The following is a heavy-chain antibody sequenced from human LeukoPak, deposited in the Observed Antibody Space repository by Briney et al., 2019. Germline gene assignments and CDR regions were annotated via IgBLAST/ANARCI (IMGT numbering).Heavy chain of an antibody. V-gene: IGHV3-23*01. J-gene: IGHJ4*02. D-gene: IGHD1-20*01. CDR3: ARTLYNWNDGADY. CDR2: ISSSGGST. CDR1: GFTFSSNV. Sequence: GGSLRLSCAASGFTFSSNVMSWVRQAPGKGLEWVSSISSSGGSTYYADSVKGRFTISRDNSKNTLYLQMNSLRAEDTAVYYCARTLYNWNDGADYWGQGTLVTVSS.